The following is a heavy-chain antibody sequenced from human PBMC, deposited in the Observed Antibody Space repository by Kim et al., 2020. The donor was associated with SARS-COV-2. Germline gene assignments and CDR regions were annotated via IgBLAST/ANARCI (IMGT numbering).Heavy chain of an antibody. CDR3: ARDPDPYCSSTSSYYYYYMDV. J-gene: IGHJ6*03. V-gene: IGHV3-11*01. CDR2: ISSSGSTI. CDR1: GFTFSDYY. Sequence: GGSLRLSCAASGFTFSDYYMSWIRQAPGKGLEWVSYISSSGSTIYYADSVKGRFTISRDNAKNSLYLQMNSLRAEDTAVYYCARDPDPYCSSTSSYYYYYMDVWGKGTTVTVSS. D-gene: IGHD2-2*01.